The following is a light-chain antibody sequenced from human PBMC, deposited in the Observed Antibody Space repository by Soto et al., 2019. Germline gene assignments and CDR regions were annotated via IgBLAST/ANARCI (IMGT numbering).Light chain of an antibody. Sequence: QTVVTQEPSFSVSPGGTVTLTCGLSSGSVSTSYYPSWYQQTPGQAPRTLIYSTNTRSSGVTDRFSVSILGNKAALTITGAQADDESDYYCVLYMGSGIWVFGGGTKLTVL. CDR3: VLYMGSGIWV. J-gene: IGLJ2*01. V-gene: IGLV8-61*01. CDR2: STN. CDR1: SGSVSTSYY.